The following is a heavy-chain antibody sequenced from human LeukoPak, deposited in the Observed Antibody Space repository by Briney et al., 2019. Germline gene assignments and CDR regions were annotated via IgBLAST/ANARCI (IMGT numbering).Heavy chain of an antibody. V-gene: IGHV3-23*01. CDR3: AKGYSGLDY. CDR1: GFNSRTYA. D-gene: IGHD3-10*01. J-gene: IGHJ4*02. Sequence: GGSLRLSCAASGFNSRTYAMTWVRQAPGKGLEWVSAISGGGDATYYADSVKGRFTTSRDNSRNTVYLQMNSLRAEDTAVYYCAKGYSGLDYWGQGTLVTVSS. CDR2: ISGGGDAT.